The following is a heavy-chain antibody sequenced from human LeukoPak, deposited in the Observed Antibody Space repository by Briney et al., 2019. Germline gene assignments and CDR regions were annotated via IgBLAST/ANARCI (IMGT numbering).Heavy chain of an antibody. CDR2: IKHDGSEK. CDR1: GFTFSSYW. V-gene: IGHV3-7*01. CDR3: ARGSNYYGSGSYSYYFDY. J-gene: IGHJ4*02. Sequence: GGSLRLSCAASGFTFSSYWMSWGRQAPGKGLEWVANIKHDGSEKYYVDSVKGRFTISRDNAKNSLYLQMNSLRAEDTAVYSCARGSNYYGSGSYSYYFDYWGQGTLVTVSS. D-gene: IGHD3-10*01.